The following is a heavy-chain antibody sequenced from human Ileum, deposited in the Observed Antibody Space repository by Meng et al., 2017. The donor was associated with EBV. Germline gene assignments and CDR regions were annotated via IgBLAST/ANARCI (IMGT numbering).Heavy chain of an antibody. CDR2: IYYSGNA. D-gene: IGHD6-19*01. J-gene: IGHJ5*02. CDR3: ARTRGSAGAGADP. V-gene: IGHV4-59*01. CDR1: GGSLSGYY. Sequence: EEPGPGLVKPSETLSLTCTVSGGSLSGYYWSWIRQPPGKGLEWIGYIYYSGNANYNPSLKSRLRLSVDTSKNQFSLNLDSVTAADTAVYYCARTRGSAGAGADPWGQGTLVTVSS.